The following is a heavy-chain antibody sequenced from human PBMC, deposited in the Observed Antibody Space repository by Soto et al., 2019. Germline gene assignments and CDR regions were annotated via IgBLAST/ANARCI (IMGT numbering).Heavy chain of an antibody. D-gene: IGHD3-10*02. V-gene: IGHV3-23*01. CDR1: GFTFSSYA. CDR3: AKALPLGSAYYYYGMDV. J-gene: IGHJ6*02. CDR2: ISGSGGST. Sequence: GGSLRLSCAASGFTFSSYATSWVRQAPGKGLEWVSAISGSGGSTYYADSVKGRFTISRDNSKNTLYLQMNSLRAEDTAVYYCAKALPLGSAYYYYGMDVWGQGTTVTVSS.